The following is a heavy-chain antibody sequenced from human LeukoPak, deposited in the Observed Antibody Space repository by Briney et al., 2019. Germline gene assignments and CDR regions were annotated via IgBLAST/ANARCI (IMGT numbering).Heavy chain of an antibody. D-gene: IGHD3-22*01. CDR1: GFTFSLYG. J-gene: IGHJ4*02. CDR3: ARGDAYYCDSKPDY. Sequence: GGPLRLSCAACGFTFSLYGMLGPRQAPGKAGEWVAVIWYGGSNKYCADSVKGRFTISRDNSKNTLYLQMNSVKAEDTAVYYCARGDAYYCDSKPDYWGQGTLVTVSS. V-gene: IGHV3-33*01. CDR2: IWYGGSNK.